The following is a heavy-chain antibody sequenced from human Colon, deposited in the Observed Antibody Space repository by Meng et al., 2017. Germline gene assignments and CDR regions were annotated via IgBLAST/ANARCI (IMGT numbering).Heavy chain of an antibody. CDR2: IHPGDADT. V-gene: IGHV5-51*01. Sequence: GESLKISCKGSGYSFTSYWIGWVRQMPGKGLEWMGIIHPGDADTRYSPSFQGQVTISADKSISTVYLQWSSLKASDTAIYYCARQAIWFGELLGWFDPWGQGNPV. CDR3: ARQAIWFGELLGWFDP. J-gene: IGHJ5*01. D-gene: IGHD3-10*01. CDR1: GYSFTSYW.